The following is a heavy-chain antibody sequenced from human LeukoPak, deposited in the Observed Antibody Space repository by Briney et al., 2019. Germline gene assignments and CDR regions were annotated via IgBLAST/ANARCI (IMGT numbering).Heavy chain of an antibody. Sequence: GASVKVSCKASGYTFTSYGFTWVRQAPGQGLEWMGWISAYNGDTNYAQKLQDRVTMTTDTSTSTAYVELRSLRSDGTAVYYCARAPRPYDAFDIWGQGTMVTVSS. V-gene: IGHV1-18*01. CDR3: ARAPRPYDAFDI. CDR2: ISAYNGDT. J-gene: IGHJ3*02. CDR1: GYTFTSYG.